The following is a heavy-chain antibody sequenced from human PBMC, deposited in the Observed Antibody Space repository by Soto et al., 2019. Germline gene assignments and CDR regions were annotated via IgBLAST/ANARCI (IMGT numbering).Heavy chain of an antibody. V-gene: IGHV4-31*03. D-gene: IGHD3-22*01. CDR1: GGSISSGGYY. CDR2: IYYSGST. J-gene: IGHJ5*02. CDR3: ARTSYDSSGTAADP. Sequence: PSETLSLTCTVSGGSISSGGYYWSWIRQHPGKGLEWIGYIYYSGSTYYKPSLKSRVTISVDTSKNQFSLKLSSVTAADTAVYYCARTSYDSSGTAADPWGQGTWSPSPQ.